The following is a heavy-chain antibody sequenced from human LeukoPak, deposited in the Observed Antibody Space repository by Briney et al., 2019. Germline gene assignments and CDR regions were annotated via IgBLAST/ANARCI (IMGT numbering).Heavy chain of an antibody. Sequence: SETLSLTCTVSGGSISSFYWSWIRQPAGKGLEWIGRVYISGKSNYNPSLKSRVTMSIDTSKNQFSLKLSSVTAADTAVYYCVRDLGTTMIDVRGLDPWGRGTLVTVSS. D-gene: IGHD3-22*01. V-gene: IGHV4-4*07. CDR3: VRDLGTTMIDVRGLDP. CDR2: VYISGKS. CDR1: GGSISSFY. J-gene: IGHJ5*02.